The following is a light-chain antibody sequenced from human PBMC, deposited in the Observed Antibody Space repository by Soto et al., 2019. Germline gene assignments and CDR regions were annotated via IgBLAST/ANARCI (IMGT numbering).Light chain of an antibody. CDR1: QSVSSN. J-gene: IGKJ2*01. Sequence: EIVMTQSPATLSVSPGERATLSCRASQSVSSNLAWYQQKPGQAPSLLIYGASARATGIPARFSGSGSGTGFTLTISNLQSEDFAVYYCQHYNNWPFTFGQGTKVDIK. V-gene: IGKV3-15*01. CDR2: GAS. CDR3: QHYNNWPFT.